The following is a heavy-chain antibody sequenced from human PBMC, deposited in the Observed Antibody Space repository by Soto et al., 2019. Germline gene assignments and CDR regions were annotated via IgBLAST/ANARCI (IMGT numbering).Heavy chain of an antibody. V-gene: IGHV6-1*01. Sequence: PSQTLSLTCAISGDSVSSDITSWNWIRQSPSRGLEWLGRTYYRSKWFHDYAASVKSRITVNPDTSKNQFSLELNSMTPEDTAVYYCARGNALDVWGQGTVGTVS. CDR3: ARGNALDV. J-gene: IGHJ3*01. CDR1: GDSVSSDITS. CDR2: TYYRSKWFH. D-gene: IGHD3-10*01.